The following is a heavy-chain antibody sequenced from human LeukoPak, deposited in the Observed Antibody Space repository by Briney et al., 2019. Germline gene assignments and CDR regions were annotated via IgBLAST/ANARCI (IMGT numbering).Heavy chain of an antibody. Sequence: ASETLSLTCAVYGGSFSGYYWSWIRQPPGKGLEWIGEINHSGSTNYNPSLKSRVTISVDTSKNQFSLKLSSVTAADTAVYYCARDSYGSSGYSNWFDPWGQGTLVTVSS. CDR2: INHSGST. CDR3: ARDSYGSSGYSNWFDP. D-gene: IGHD3-22*01. CDR1: GGSFSGYY. J-gene: IGHJ5*02. V-gene: IGHV4-34*01.